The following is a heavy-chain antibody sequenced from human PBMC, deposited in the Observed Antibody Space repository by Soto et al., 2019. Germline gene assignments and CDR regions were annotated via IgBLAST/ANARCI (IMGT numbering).Heavy chain of an antibody. Sequence: SETLSLTWGVSGGSINNGGYSWSWLRQPPGKGLEWIGYISHGGNTYYNPSLRSRVIMSIDKSKNHFSLGLKSVTAADTATYYCARTSYDILTGRLDAFGIWGQGTMVTVSS. V-gene: IGHV4-30-2*01. CDR1: GGSINNGGYS. D-gene: IGHD3-9*01. CDR2: ISHGGNT. J-gene: IGHJ3*02. CDR3: ARTSYDILTGRLDAFGI.